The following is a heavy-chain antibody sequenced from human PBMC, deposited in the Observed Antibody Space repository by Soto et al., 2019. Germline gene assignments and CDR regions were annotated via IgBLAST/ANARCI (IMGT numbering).Heavy chain of an antibody. CDR1: GFTFSSYG. Sequence: RGSLRLSCAASGFTFSSYGMHWVRQAPGKGLEWVAVIWYDGSNKYYADSVKGRFTISRDNSKNTLYLQMNSLRAEDTAVYYCATDSSGWYYYFDYWGQGTLVTVSS. CDR3: ATDSSGWYYYFDY. J-gene: IGHJ4*02. CDR2: IWYDGSNK. D-gene: IGHD6-19*01. V-gene: IGHV3-33*01.